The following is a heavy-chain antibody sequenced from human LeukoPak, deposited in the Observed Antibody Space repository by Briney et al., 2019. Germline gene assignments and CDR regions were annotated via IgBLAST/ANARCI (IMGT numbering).Heavy chain of an antibody. D-gene: IGHD3-10*01. V-gene: IGHV3-21*01. CDR1: GFTFSSYA. CDR3: ARDGAMVRGVTDWFDP. J-gene: IGHJ5*02. CDR2: ISSSSSYI. Sequence: GGSLRLSCAASGFTFSSYAMSWVRQAPGKGLEWVSSISSSSSYIYYADSVKGRFTISRDNAKNSLYLQMNSLRAEDTAVYYCARDGAMVRGVTDWFDPWGQGTLVTVSS.